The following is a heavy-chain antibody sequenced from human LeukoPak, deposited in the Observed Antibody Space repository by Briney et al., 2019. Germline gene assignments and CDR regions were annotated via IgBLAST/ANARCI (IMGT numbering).Heavy chain of an antibody. CDR1: GFTFSSYS. V-gene: IGHV3-21*01. Sequence: GGSLRLSCAASGFTFSSYSMNWVRQAPGKGLEWVSSISSSSSYIYYADSVKGRFTISRDNAKNSLYLQMNSLRAEDTAVYYCARDRDYDILTGPIPLDYWGQGTLVTVSS. J-gene: IGHJ4*02. CDR2: ISSSSSYI. CDR3: ARDRDYDILTGPIPLDY. D-gene: IGHD3-9*01.